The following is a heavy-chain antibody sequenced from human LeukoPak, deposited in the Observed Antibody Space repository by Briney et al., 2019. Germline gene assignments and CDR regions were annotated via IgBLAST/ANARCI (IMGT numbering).Heavy chain of an antibody. D-gene: IGHD6-13*01. CDR2: ISGYNGNT. CDR3: ARDAYSSSWYEK. J-gene: IGHJ4*02. V-gene: IGHV1-18*01. CDR1: GYTFTTYG. Sequence: ASVKVSCKASGYTFTTYGISWVRQAPGQGLGWMGWISGYNGNTKYAQKLQGRVTMTTDTSTSTAYMELRSLRSDDTAVYYCARDAYSSSWYEKWGQGTLVTVSS.